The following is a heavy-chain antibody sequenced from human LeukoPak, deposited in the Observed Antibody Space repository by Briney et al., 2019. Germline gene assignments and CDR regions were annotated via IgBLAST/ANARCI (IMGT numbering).Heavy chain of an antibody. Sequence: PGGSLRLSCAASGFTFSSYAMHWVRQAPGKGLEYVSAISSNGGSTYYANSVKGRFTISRDNSKNTLYLQMNSLRAEDTAVYYCARGVDTAMPRNPFDYWGQGTLVTVSS. CDR2: ISSNGGST. CDR1: GFTFSSYA. CDR3: ARGVDTAMPRNPFDY. D-gene: IGHD5-18*01. V-gene: IGHV3-64*01. J-gene: IGHJ4*02.